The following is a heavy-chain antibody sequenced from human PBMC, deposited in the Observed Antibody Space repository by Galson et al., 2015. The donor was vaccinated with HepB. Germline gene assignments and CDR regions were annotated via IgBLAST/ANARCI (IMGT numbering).Heavy chain of an antibody. CDR3: ARTILAKQGGDDTFDS. J-gene: IGHJ3*02. CDR1: GGTFGSYA. CDR2: IIPIFGTT. Sequence: SVKVSCKASGGTFGSYAINWVRQAPGKGLEWMGRIIPIFGTTNYAQKFQGRVTITADESTSTAYMELSSLRSEDTAVYYCARTILAKQGGDDTFDSWGQGTMVTVSS. V-gene: IGHV1-69*13. D-gene: IGHD2/OR15-2a*01.